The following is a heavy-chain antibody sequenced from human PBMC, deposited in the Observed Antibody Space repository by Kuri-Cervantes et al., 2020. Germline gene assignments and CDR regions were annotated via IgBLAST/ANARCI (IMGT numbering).Heavy chain of an antibody. CDR3: ARAYALKWYFDL. D-gene: IGHD2-8*01. V-gene: IGHV4-34*01. J-gene: IGHJ2*01. Sequence: SQTLSLTCAVYGESFSGYYWSWLRQSPGKGLEWIGEINRSGNTNYNASLKSRATISIDTSNNQFSLMVTPVTAADTAIYYCARAYALKWYFDLWGRGTLVTVSS. CDR2: INRSGNT. CDR1: GESFSGYY.